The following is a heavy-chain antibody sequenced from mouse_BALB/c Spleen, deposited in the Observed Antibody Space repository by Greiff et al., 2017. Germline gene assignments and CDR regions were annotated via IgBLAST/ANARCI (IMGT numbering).Heavy chain of an antibody. CDR2: IDPANGNT. V-gene: IGHV14-3*02. D-gene: IGHD1-2*01. CDR1: GFNIKDTY. Sequence: VQLKQSGAELVKPGASVKLSCTASGFNIKDTYMHWVKQRPEQGLEWIGRIDPANGNTKYDPKFQGKATITADTSSNTAYLQLSSLTSEDTAVYYCARRITTAWYFDVWGAGTTVTVSS. J-gene: IGHJ1*01. CDR3: ARRITTAWYFDV.